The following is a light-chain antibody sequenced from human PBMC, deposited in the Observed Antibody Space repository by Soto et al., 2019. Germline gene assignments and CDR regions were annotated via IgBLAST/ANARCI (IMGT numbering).Light chain of an antibody. Sequence: DIQLTQSPSFLSASVGDRVTITCRASQGVDTYLAWYQQKPGKAPKLLIYAASFLQSGVPSRFSGSGSATEFTLTISLLHPEDFADYYCQQLNTYPFIFAQGTRLEMK. J-gene: IGKJ5*01. CDR3: QQLNTYPFI. CDR1: QGVDTY. CDR2: AAS. V-gene: IGKV1-9*01.